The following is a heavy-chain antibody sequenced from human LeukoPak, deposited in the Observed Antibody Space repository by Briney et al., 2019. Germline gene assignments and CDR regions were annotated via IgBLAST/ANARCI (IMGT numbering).Heavy chain of an antibody. CDR2: IYTSGIISVNT. D-gene: IGHD3-22*01. V-gene: IGHV4-4*07. CDR1: GSSTSSYY. CDR3: ARDRYYYDTSGYYSTFDT. J-gene: IGHJ3*02. Sequence: PSETLSLTCTVSGSSTSSYYWSWLRQPPGKGLEWIGRIYTSGIISVNTNHNPSLKSRVTMSVDTSKNQFSLKLTSVTAADTAVYYCARDRYYYDTSGYYSTFDTWGQGTMVTVSS.